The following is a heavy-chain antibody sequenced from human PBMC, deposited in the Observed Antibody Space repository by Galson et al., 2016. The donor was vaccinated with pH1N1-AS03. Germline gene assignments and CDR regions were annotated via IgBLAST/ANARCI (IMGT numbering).Heavy chain of an antibody. CDR2: IRDDGGDK. Sequence: SLRLSCAASLASGFTFSGYYMHWVRQAPGKGLEWVAFIRDDGGDKYYAESVKGRFTISRDNSKNTMYLQMNSLRAEDTAVYYCAKDPIQYGDYVWYFDYWGQGTLVTVSS. D-gene: IGHD4-17*01. CDR3: AKDPIQYGDYVWYFDY. J-gene: IGHJ4*02. V-gene: IGHV3-30*02. CDR1: GFTFSGYY.